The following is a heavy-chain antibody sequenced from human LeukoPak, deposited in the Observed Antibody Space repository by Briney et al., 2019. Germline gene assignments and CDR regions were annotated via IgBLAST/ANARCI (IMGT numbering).Heavy chain of an antibody. Sequence: PGGSLRLSCAASGFTFSSYGMSWVRQAPGKGLEWVSAISGSGGSTYYADSVKGRFTISRDNSKNTLYLQMNSLRAEDTAVYYCAKDRGRYFDWLYSYCFDYWGQGTLVTVSS. J-gene: IGHJ4*02. D-gene: IGHD3-9*01. V-gene: IGHV3-23*01. CDR2: ISGSGGST. CDR3: AKDRGRYFDWLYSYCFDY. CDR1: GFTFSSYG.